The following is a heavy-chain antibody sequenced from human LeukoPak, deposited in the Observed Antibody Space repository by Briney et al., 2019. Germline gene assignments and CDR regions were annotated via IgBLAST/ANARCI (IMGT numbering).Heavy chain of an antibody. V-gene: IGHV4-34*01. CDR1: GGSFSGYY. Sequence: PETLSLTCAVYGGSFSGYYWSWIRQPPGKGLEWIGEINHSGSTNYNPSLKSRVTISVDTSKNQFSLKLSSVTAADTAVYYCARVPLRFLEWLSPPNWFDPWGQGTLVTVSS. CDR3: ARVPLRFLEWLSPPNWFDP. J-gene: IGHJ5*02. CDR2: INHSGST. D-gene: IGHD3-3*01.